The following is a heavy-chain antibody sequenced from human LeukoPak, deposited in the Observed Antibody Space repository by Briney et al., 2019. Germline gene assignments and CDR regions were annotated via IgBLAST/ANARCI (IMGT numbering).Heavy chain of an antibody. J-gene: IGHJ4*02. Sequence: ASVKVSCKASGYTFTSYGISWVRQAPGQGLEWMGWINPNSGGTNYAQKFQGRVTMTRDTSISTAYMELSRLRSDDTAVYYCARGIAAAGTGVGYWGQGTLVTVSS. CDR2: INPNSGGT. V-gene: IGHV1-2*02. CDR3: ARGIAAAGTGVGY. CDR1: GYTFTSYG. D-gene: IGHD6-13*01.